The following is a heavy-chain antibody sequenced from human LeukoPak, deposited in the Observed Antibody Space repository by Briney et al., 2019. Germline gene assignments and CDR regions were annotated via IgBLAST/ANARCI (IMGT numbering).Heavy chain of an antibody. V-gene: IGHV3-33*01. Sequence: GESLKISCAASGFTFSSYGMHWVRQAPGKGLEWVAVIWDDGSNKYYADSVKGRFTISRDNSKNTLYLQMNSLRAEDTAVYYCARELGIIWGQGTMVTVSS. J-gene: IGHJ3*02. CDR2: IWDDGSNK. CDR1: GFTFSSYG. CDR3: ARELGII.